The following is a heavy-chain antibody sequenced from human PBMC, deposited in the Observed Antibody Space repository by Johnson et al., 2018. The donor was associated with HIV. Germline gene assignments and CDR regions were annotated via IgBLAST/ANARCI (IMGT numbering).Heavy chain of an antibody. CDR1: GFTFSSYG. Sequence: QVQLVESGGGVVQPGRSLRLSCAASGFTFSSYGMHWVRKAPGKGLEWVAVIWYDGSSKYYADSVKGRFTISRDNSKNTLYRQMNSLRAADTDVYHCAKPAGVGIAARNAFDIWGKGTIVTVSS. CDR3: AKPAGVGIAARNAFDI. D-gene: IGHD6-6*01. V-gene: IGHV3-33*06. CDR2: IWYDGSSK. J-gene: IGHJ3*02.